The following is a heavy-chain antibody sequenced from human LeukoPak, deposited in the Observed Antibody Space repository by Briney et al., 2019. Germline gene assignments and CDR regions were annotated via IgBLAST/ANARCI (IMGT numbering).Heavy chain of an antibody. D-gene: IGHD5-24*01. CDR3: ARFLLRDFLWRCMDV. CDR1: GFTFSSYA. Sequence: PGGSLRLSCAASGFTFSSYALHWVRQAPGKGLEWVAVISYDGSNKYYADSVKGRFTISRDNAKNSLYLQMNSLRAEDTAVYYCARFLLRDFLWRCMDVWGQGTPVTVSS. J-gene: IGHJ6*02. CDR2: ISYDGSNK. V-gene: IGHV3-30-3*01.